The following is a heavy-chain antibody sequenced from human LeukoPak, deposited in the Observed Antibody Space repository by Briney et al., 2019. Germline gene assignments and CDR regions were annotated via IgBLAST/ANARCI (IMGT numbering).Heavy chain of an antibody. CDR2: ISGSGGST. D-gene: IGHD3-10*01. J-gene: IGHJ4*02. CDR1: GFTFSSHA. Sequence: GGSLRLSCAASGFTFSSHAMSWVRQAPGKGLEWVSAISGSGGSTYYADSVKGRFTISRDNSKNTLYLQMNSLRAEDTAVYYCAKARVLRVYYGSGNLDYWGQGTLVTVSS. V-gene: IGHV3-23*01. CDR3: AKARVLRVYYGSGNLDY.